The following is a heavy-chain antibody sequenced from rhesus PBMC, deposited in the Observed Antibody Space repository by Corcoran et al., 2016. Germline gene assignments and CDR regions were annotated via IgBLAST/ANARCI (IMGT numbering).Heavy chain of an antibody. D-gene: IGHD2-15*01. CDR3: ASGARELLLRYAY. CDR2: ISGSSGST. CDR1: GYSISSGYY. J-gene: IGHJ4*01. V-gene: IGHV4-99*01. Sequence: QVQLQESGPGLVKPSETLSLTCAVSGYSISSGYYWGWILPPPGKGLGYSGYISGSSGSTYYNPSLTSRITSSQGPPNNRFSLKLSSGTAADTAVYYCASGARELLLRYAYWGQGVLVTVSS.